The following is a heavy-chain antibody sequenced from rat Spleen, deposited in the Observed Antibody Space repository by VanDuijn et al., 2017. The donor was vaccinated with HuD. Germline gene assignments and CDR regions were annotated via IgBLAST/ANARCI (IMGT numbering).Heavy chain of an antibody. Sequence: QVQLKESGPGLVQPSQTLSLTCTVSGLSLTSNSVSWIRPPPGKGLEWMGVIGSSGGTDNNSAIKSRLSISRDTSKSQVFLKMNSLQTEDTATYYCARGDGGNWGQGVMVTVSS. CDR1: GLSLTSNS. D-gene: IGHD4-2*01. V-gene: IGHV2-47*01. CDR3: ARGDGGN. J-gene: IGHJ2*01. CDR2: IGSSGGT.